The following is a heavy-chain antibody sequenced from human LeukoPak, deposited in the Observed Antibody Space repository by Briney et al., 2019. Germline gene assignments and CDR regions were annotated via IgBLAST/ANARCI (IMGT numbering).Heavy chain of an antibody. D-gene: IGHD5-12*01. CDR2: ISYDGSNK. V-gene: IGHV3-30*18. CDR3: AKEGLSGFFTLDY. CDR1: GFTFSSYG. J-gene: IGHJ4*02. Sequence: PGGSLRLSCAASGFTFSSYGMHWVRQAPGKGLEWVAVISYDGSNKYHADSVKGRFTISRDNSKNTLYLQMNSLRAEDTAVYYCAKEGLSGFFTLDYWGQGTLVTVSS.